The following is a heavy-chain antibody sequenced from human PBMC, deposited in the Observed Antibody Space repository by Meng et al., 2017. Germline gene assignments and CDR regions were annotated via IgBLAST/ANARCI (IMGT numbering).Heavy chain of an antibody. V-gene: IGHV3-73*01. CDR3: TRAVAGTTTTQDY. Sequence: GGSLRLSCAASGFTFSGSAMHWVRQASGKGLEWVGRIRSKANSYATAYAASVKGRFTISRDDSKSIAYLQMNSLKTEDTAVYYCTRAVAGTTTTQDYWGQGTLVTVSS. CDR2: IRSKANSYAT. J-gene: IGHJ4*02. CDR1: GFTFSGSA. D-gene: IGHD6-19*01.